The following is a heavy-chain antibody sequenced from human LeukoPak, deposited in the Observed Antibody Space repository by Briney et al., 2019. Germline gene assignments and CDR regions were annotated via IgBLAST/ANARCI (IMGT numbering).Heavy chain of an antibody. J-gene: IGHJ3*02. V-gene: IGHV3-30*02. D-gene: IGHD4-17*01. CDR1: GFTFSSYG. CDR2: IRYDGSNK. Sequence: GGSLRLSCAASGFTFSSYGMPWVRQAPGKGLEWVAFIRYDGSNKYYADSVKGRFTISRDNSKNTLYLQMNSLRAEDTAVYYCAKPDYGDSGDAFDIWGQGTMVTVSS. CDR3: AKPDYGDSGDAFDI.